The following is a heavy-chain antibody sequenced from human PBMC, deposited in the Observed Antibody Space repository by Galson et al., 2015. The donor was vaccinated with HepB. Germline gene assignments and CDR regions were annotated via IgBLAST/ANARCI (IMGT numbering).Heavy chain of an antibody. D-gene: IGHD6-19*01. V-gene: IGHV3-30-3*01. CDR1: GFTFSSYA. CDR3: ARDIEGDIAVAGLTYYYYGMDV. CDR2: ISYDGSNK. Sequence: SLRLSCAASGFTFSSYAMHWVRQAPGKGLEWVAVISYDGSNKYYADSVKGRFTISRDNSKNTLYLQMNSLRAEDTAVYYCARDIEGDIAVAGLTYYYYGMDVWGQGTTVTVSS. J-gene: IGHJ6*02.